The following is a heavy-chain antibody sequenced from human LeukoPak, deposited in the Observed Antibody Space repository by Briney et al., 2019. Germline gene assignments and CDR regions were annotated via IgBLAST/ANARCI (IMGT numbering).Heavy chain of an antibody. V-gene: IGHV4-4*07. CDR2: IYTSGST. J-gene: IGHJ6*02. CDR1: GGSISSYY. D-gene: IGHD3-9*01. CDR3: ARDLLRYFDWTAYYYYGMDV. Sequence: SETLSLTCTVSGGSISSYYWSWIRQPAGKGLEWIGRIYTSGSTNYNPSLKSRVTMSVDTSKNQFSLKLSSVTAADTAVYYCARDLLRYFDWTAYYYYGMDVWGQGTTVTVSS.